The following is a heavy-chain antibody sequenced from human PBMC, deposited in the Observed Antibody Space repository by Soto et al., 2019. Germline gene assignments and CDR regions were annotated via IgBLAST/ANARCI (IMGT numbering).Heavy chain of an antibody. CDR2: IHTTDGT. J-gene: IGHJ4*02. Sequence: KASETLSLTCTVSGGSISSYYWSWIRQPAGKGMEWIGRIHTTDGTKYNPSLKSRVTMSIDTSNNQFSLKLSSLTAADTAVYYCARALSSAAGLYFDFWGQGTLVTVSS. D-gene: IGHD6-13*01. CDR1: GGSISSYY. CDR3: ARALSSAAGLYFDF. V-gene: IGHV4-4*07.